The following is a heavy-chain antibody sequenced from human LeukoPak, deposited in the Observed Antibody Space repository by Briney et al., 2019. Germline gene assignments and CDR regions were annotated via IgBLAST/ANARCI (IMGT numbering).Heavy chain of an antibody. D-gene: IGHD3-22*01. CDR3: ARLYYYDSSSHYDY. CDR2: IYHSGST. Sequence: SETLSLTCAVSGGSISSSNWWSWVRQPPGKGLEWIGEIYHSGSTNYNPSLKSRVTISVDKSKNQFSLKLSSVTAADTAVYYCARLYYYDSSSHYDYWGQGTLVTVSS. J-gene: IGHJ4*02. CDR1: GGSISSSNW. V-gene: IGHV4-4*02.